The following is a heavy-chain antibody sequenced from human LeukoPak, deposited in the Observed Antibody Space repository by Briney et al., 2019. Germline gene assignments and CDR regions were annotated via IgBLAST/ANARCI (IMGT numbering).Heavy chain of an antibody. D-gene: IGHD6-19*01. CDR2: ISSSGSTI. CDR1: GFTFSDYY. Sequence: PGGSLRLSCAASGFTFSDYYMSWIRQAPGKGLEWVSYISSSGSTIYYADSVKGRFTISRDNAKNSLYLQMNSLRAEDTAVYYCTILAVASDFDYWGQGTLVTVSS. V-gene: IGHV3-11*04. CDR3: TILAVASDFDY. J-gene: IGHJ4*02.